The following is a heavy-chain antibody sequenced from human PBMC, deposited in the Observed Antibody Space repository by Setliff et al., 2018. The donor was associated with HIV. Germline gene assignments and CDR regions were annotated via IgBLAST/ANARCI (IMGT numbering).Heavy chain of an antibody. D-gene: IGHD3-3*01. Sequence: PGESLKISCKGSGYSFTSNWIGWARQMPGKGLEWMGIIHPVDSDTRYSPSFQGQVTISADKSISTAYLQWSTLKASDTAIYYCARHGEGSAYFDYWGQGTLVTVSS. CDR1: GYSFTSNW. V-gene: IGHV5-51*01. J-gene: IGHJ4*02. CDR3: ARHGEGSAYFDY. CDR2: IHPVDSDT.